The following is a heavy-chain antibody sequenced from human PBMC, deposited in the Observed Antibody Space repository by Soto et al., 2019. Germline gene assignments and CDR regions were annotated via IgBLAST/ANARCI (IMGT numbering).Heavy chain of an antibody. CDR3: AKHMEGIAVAGPYDY. V-gene: IGHV3-23*01. D-gene: IGHD6-19*01. J-gene: IGHJ4*02. CDR2: ISGSGGST. Sequence: PGGSLRLSCAASGFTFSSYAMSRVRQAPGKGLEWVSAISGSGGSTYYADSVKGRFTISRDNSKNTLYLQMNSLRAEDTAVYYCAKHMEGIAVAGPYDYWGQGTLVTVSS. CDR1: GFTFSSYA.